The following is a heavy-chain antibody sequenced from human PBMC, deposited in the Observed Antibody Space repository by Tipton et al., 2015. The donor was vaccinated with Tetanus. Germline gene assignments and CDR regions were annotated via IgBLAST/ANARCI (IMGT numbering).Heavy chain of an antibody. V-gene: IGHV4-39*01. Sequence: TLSLTCSVSGGSVTSINYYWGWIRQHPGKGLEWIGSASYSGTTNYNPSLETRLTISVDTAKKQISLRLTSVTAADTALYYCARQKSTRTRSFDYWGQGTLVTVSS. CDR2: ASYSGTT. CDR3: ARQKSTRTRSFDY. CDR1: GGSVTSINYY. D-gene: IGHD1-14*01. J-gene: IGHJ4*02.